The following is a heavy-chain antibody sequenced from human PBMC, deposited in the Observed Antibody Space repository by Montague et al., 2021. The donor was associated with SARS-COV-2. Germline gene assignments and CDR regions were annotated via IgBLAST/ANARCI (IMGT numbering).Heavy chain of an antibody. CDR1: GLTFSDYY. J-gene: IGHJ4*02. Sequence: SLRLSCAASGLTFSDYYMFWIRQSPGKGLEYISYISGSTYTNYADSVKGRFTISRDNTKDSLFLQMNSLRAEDTAVYYCARGGSGYDSPLEYWGQGALVTVSS. CDR3: ARGGSGYDSPLEY. D-gene: IGHD6-25*01. V-gene: IGHV3-11*06. CDR2: ISGSTYT.